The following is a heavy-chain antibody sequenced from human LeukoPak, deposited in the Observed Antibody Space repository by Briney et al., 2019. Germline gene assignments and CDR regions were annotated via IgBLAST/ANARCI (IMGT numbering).Heavy chain of an antibody. D-gene: IGHD2-2*01. Sequence: PGRSLRLSCAASGFTFSSYAMHWVRQAPGKGLEWVAVISYDGSNKYYADSVKGRFTISRDNSKNTLYLQMNSLRAEDTAVYYCASLQYCSSTSCEDAFDIWGQGTMVTVSS. CDR2: ISYDGSNK. J-gene: IGHJ3*02. V-gene: IGHV3-30-3*01. CDR3: ASLQYCSSTSCEDAFDI. CDR1: GFTFSSYA.